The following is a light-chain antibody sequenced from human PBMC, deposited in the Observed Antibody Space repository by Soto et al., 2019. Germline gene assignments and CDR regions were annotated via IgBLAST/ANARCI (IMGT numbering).Light chain of an antibody. J-gene: IGKJ1*01. V-gene: IGKV1-5*01. CDR3: QQYNRWT. Sequence: DIQMTHSPSTLSASVGDRVTITCRASQSISSWLAWYQQKPGKAPKLLIYDASSLESGVPSRFSGSGSGTEFTLTISSLQPDDFATYYCQQYNRWTFGQGTKVDI. CDR2: DAS. CDR1: QSISSW.